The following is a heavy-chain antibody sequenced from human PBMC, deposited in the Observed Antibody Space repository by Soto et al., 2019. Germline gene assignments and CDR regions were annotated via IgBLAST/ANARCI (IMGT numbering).Heavy chain of an antibody. J-gene: IGHJ6*04. CDR1: GFTFSSYG. CDR2: ISYDGSNK. Sequence: GGSLRLSCAASGFTFSSYGMHWVRQAPGKGLEWVAVISYDGSNKYYADSVKGRFTISRDNSKNTLYLQMNSLRAEDTAVYYCAKEGGYDFWSGYIHPEDVWGKGTTVTVSS. D-gene: IGHD3-3*01. CDR3: AKEGGYDFWSGYIHPEDV. V-gene: IGHV3-30*18.